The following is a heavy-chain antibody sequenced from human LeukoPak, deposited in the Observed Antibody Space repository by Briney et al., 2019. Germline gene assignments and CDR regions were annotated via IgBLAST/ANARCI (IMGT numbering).Heavy chain of an antibody. J-gene: IGHJ6*03. D-gene: IGHD2-15*01. CDR3: AREGGSWGGYCSGGSCSNYYYYYMDV. CDR1: GGTFSSYA. Sequence: ASVKVSCKASGGTFSSYAISWVRQAPGQGLEWMGGIIPIFGTANYAQKFQGRVTITADKSTSTAYMELSSLRSEDTAVYYCAREGGSWGGYCSGGSCSNYYYYYMDVWGKGTTVTVSS. CDR2: IIPIFGTA. V-gene: IGHV1-69*06.